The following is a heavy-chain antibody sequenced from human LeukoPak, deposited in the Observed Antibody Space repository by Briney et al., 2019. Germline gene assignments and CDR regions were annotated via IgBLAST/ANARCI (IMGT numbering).Heavy chain of an antibody. Sequence: GASVKVSCKAPGYTFTGYHMHWVRQAPGQGLEWMGRINPNSGDTNYAQNFQGRVTMTRDTSISTAYMELSRLRSDDTAVYNCARDYCSSTSCLFDYWGQGTLVTVSS. CDR2: INPNSGDT. D-gene: IGHD2-2*01. CDR1: GYTFTGYH. CDR3: ARDYCSSTSCLFDY. V-gene: IGHV1-2*06. J-gene: IGHJ4*02.